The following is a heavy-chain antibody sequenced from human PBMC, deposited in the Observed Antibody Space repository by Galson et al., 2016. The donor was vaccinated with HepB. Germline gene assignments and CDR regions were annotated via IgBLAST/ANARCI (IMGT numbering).Heavy chain of an antibody. CDR3: AREMSPGDYWSSYIKLSLDV. Sequence: LSCAASGFRFSGHVMHWVRQAPGRGLEHVASVSSNGVSPLYGNSVKGRFTISRDNSKSTLLLEMGSLRPEDTAVYYCAREMSPGDYWSSYIKLSLDVWGTGTTVTVSS. CDR2: VSSNGVSP. J-gene: IGHJ6*04. D-gene: IGHD3-3*01. CDR1: GFRFSGHV. V-gene: IGHV3-64*01.